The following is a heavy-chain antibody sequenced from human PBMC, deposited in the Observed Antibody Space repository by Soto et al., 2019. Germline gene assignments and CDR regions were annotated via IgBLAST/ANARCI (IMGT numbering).Heavy chain of an antibody. CDR3: AKPCSIVRFLEWLFDD. J-gene: IGHJ4*02. CDR1: GFTFSSYA. D-gene: IGHD3-3*01. V-gene: IGHV3-23*01. CDR2: ISGSGGST. Sequence: PGGSLRLSCAASGFTFSSYAMSWVRQAPGKGLEWVSAISGSGGSTYYADSVKGRFTISRDSSKNTLYLQMNSLRAEDTAVYYCAKPCSIVRFLEWLFDDWGQGTLVTVSS.